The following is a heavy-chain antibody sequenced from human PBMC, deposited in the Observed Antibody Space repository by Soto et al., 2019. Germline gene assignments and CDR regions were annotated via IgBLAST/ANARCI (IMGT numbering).Heavy chain of an antibody. V-gene: IGHV1-18*01. CDR2: ISAYNGNT. D-gene: IGHD6-19*01. CDR1: GYTFTSYG. Sequence: ASVKVSCKASGYTFTSYGISWVRQAPGQGLEWMGWISAYNGNTNYAQKLQGRVTMTTDTSTSTAYMELSSLRSEDTAVYYCARGPPIAVAGKGWFDPWGQGTLVTVSS. J-gene: IGHJ5*02. CDR3: ARGPPIAVAGKGWFDP.